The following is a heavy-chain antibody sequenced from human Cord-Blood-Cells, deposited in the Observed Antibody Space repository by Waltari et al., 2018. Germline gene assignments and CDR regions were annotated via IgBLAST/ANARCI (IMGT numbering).Heavy chain of an antibody. CDR3: ARLEYSSSYYFDY. Sequence: QLQLQESGPGLVKPSETLSLTCTVSGGSISSSSYYWGWIRQPPGKGLEWIGSIYYSGSTYSNPSLNSRVTISVDTSKNQFSLKLSSVTAADTAGYYCARLEYSSSYYFDYWGQGTLVTVSS. V-gene: IGHV4-39*01. CDR1: GGSISSSSYY. J-gene: IGHJ4*02. CDR2: IYYSGST. D-gene: IGHD6-6*01.